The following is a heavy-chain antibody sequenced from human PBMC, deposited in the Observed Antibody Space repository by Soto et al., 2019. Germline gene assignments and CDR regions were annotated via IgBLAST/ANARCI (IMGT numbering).Heavy chain of an antibody. D-gene: IGHD2-15*01. Sequence: SETLSLTCTVSGGSISSYYWSWIRQPPGKGLEWIGYIYYSGSTNYNPSLKSRVTISVDTSKNQFSLKLSSVTAADTAVYYCARAHRRGMVAATRGYYYYGMDVWGQGTTVTVSS. CDR1: GGSISSYY. V-gene: IGHV4-59*12. CDR2: IYYSGST. J-gene: IGHJ6*02. CDR3: ARAHRRGMVAATRGYYYYGMDV.